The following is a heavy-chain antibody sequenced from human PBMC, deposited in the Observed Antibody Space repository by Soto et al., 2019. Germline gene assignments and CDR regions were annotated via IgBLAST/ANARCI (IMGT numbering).Heavy chain of an antibody. J-gene: IGHJ4*02. CDR1: GGTFSSYT. D-gene: IGHD3-10*01. CDR2: IIPILGIA. Sequence: QVQLVQSGAEVKKPGSSVKVSCKASGGTFSSYTISWVRQAPGQGLEWMGRIIPILGIANYAQKLQGRVTITEDKSTSTDYMELSSLRSEDTAVYYCARSDPSNMVRGGSFDYWGQGTLVTVSS. V-gene: IGHV1-69*02. CDR3: ARSDPSNMVRGGSFDY.